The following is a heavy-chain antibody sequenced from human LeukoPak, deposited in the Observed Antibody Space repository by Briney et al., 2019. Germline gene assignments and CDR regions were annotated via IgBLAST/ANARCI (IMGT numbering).Heavy chain of an antibody. J-gene: IGHJ4*02. CDR1: GDSVSSNSAG. Sequence: SQTLSLTCAISGDSVSSNSAGWTWIRQSPSRGLEWLGRTYYRSKWYYDYAASVKSRIIINPDTSKNQFSLQLGSVTPDDTAVYFCAGTMSYYGTWGQGTLVTVSS. D-gene: IGHD3-10*01. V-gene: IGHV6-1*01. CDR2: TYYRSKWYY. CDR3: AGTMSYYGT.